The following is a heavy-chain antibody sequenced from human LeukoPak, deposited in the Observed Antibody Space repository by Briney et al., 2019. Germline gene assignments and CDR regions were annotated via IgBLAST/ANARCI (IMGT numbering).Heavy chain of an antibody. CDR2: IYYRGST. CDR1: GGSISSSSYS. J-gene: IGHJ4*02. CDR3: ARGSSAVAGTFDY. V-gene: IGHV4-39*07. D-gene: IGHD6-19*01. Sequence: PSETLSLTCTVSGGSISSSSYSWGWIRQPPGKGLEWIGNIYYRGSTYYNPSLKSRVTISVDTSKNQFSLKLSSVTAADTAVYYCARGSSAVAGTFDYWGQGTLVTVSS.